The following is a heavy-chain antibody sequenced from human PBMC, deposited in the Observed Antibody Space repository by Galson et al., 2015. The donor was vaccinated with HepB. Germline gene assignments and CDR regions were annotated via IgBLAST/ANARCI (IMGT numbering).Heavy chain of an antibody. V-gene: IGHV3-23*01. D-gene: IGHD6-13*01. CDR2: IDGSGGGI. CDR3: AKNPRLEAGYIYFDS. Sequence: SLILSGAASGFSFNTYAMSWVRQAPGEGLEWVSSIDGSGGGIHYADSVKGRFTISRDNSKNTLYLEMNSLQVEDTAFYYCAKNPRLEAGYIYFDSWGQGALVTVSS. CDR1: GFSFNTYA. J-gene: IGHJ4*02.